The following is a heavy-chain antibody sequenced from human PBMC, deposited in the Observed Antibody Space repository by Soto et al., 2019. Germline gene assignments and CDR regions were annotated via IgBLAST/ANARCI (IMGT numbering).Heavy chain of an antibody. CDR2: IYYSGST. Sequence: SETLSLTCTVSGDSISSNGYYWSWIRQHPGKGLEWIGYIYYSGSTYYNPSLKSRVTISLDTSKKQFSLKLSSVTAADTAAYYCARDLSGGSFHGPYYYGMDVWGQGTTVTVSS. V-gene: IGHV4-31*03. J-gene: IGHJ6*02. CDR3: ARDLSGGSFHGPYYYGMDV. CDR1: GDSISSNGYY. D-gene: IGHD1-26*01.